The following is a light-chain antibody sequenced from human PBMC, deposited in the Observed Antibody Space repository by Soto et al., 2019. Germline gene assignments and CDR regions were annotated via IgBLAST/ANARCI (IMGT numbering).Light chain of an antibody. V-gene: IGKV3-15*01. CDR2: GAS. Sequence: EIVMTQSPATLSVFPGERATLSCRASQSVSSNLAWYQQRPGQAPRLLMYGASTRAAGFPFRFSGSGSGTEFTLNISRLQSEDFAVYYCQQYNDWPQTFGQGPKVEIK. CDR3: QQYNDWPQT. CDR1: QSVSSN. J-gene: IGKJ1*01.